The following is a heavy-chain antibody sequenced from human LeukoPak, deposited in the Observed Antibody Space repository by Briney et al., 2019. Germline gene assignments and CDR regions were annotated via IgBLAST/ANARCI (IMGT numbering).Heavy chain of an antibody. V-gene: IGHV3-23*01. D-gene: IGHD3-16*02. CDR3: AKLRLGELSLYLDY. CDR2: ISGSGGST. Sequence: GGSLRLSCAASGFTFSSYAMSWVRQAPGNGLEWVSAISGSGGSTYYADSVKGRFTISRDNSKDTLYLQMNSLRAEDTAVYYCAKLRLGELSLYLDYWGQGTLVTVSS. J-gene: IGHJ4*02. CDR1: GFTFSSYA.